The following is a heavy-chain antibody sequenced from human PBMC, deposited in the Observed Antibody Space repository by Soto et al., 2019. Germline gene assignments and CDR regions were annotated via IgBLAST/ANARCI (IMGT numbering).Heavy chain of an antibody. J-gene: IGHJ6*02. V-gene: IGHV1-69*08. CDR2: IIPILGIA. CDR1: GGTFSSYT. D-gene: IGHD1-26*01. Sequence: QVQLVQSGAEVKKPGSSVKVSCKASGGTFSSYTISWVRQAPGQGLEWMGRIIPILGIANYAQKFQGRVTITADKSTSTAYMELSSLRSEDTAVYYCARDRDSGSYYCYYGMDVWGQGTTVTVSS. CDR3: ARDRDSGSYYCYYGMDV.